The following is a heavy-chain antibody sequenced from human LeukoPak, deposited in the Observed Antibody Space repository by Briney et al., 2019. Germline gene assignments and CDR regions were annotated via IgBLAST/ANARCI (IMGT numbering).Heavy chain of an antibody. V-gene: IGHV4-59*08. D-gene: IGHD3-10*01. CDR3: ARQVTMVRAVITREQNWFDP. CDR2: IYYSWST. Sequence: SETLSLTHAVSVGSISSYYWSWVRQPPGKGLEWIGYIYYSWSTNYNPSLKSRVTISVDTSKNQFSLKLSSVTAAYTAVYYCARQVTMVRAVITREQNWFDPWGQGTLVTVSS. J-gene: IGHJ5*01. CDR1: VGSISSYY.